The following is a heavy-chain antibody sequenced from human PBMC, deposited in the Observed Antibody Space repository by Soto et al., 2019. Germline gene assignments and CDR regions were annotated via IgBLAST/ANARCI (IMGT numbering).Heavy chain of an antibody. CDR1: GFTFSSYA. CDR2: ISYDGSNK. CDR3: ARDSNWFDP. Sequence: PGGALRPSCAASGFTFSSYAMHWVRQAPGKGLEWVAVISYDGSNKYYADSVKGRFTISRDNSKNTLYLQMNSLRAEDTAVYYCARDSNWFDPWGQGTLVTVSS. V-gene: IGHV3-30-3*01. J-gene: IGHJ5*02.